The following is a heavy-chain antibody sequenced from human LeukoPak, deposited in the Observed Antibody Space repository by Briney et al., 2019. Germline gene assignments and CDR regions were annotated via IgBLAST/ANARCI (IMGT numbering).Heavy chain of an antibody. J-gene: IGHJ6*03. CDR2: INHSGST. D-gene: IGHD6-19*01. CDR1: GGSFSGYY. Sequence: KASETLSLTCAVYGGSFSGYYWSWIRQPPGKGLEWIGEINHSGSTNYNPSLKSRVTISVDTSKNQFSLKLSSVTAADTAVYYCARWYSSGLDYYYMDVWGKGTAVTVSS. V-gene: IGHV4-34*01. CDR3: ARWYSSGLDYYYMDV.